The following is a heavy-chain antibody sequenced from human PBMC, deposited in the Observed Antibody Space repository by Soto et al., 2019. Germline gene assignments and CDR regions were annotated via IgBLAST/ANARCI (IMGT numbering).Heavy chain of an antibody. CDR1: GGTFSSYA. J-gene: IGHJ6*02. CDR3: AGAGRDGYKRTETLYYYYGMDV. V-gene: IGHV1-69*12. D-gene: IGHD3-10*01. Sequence: QVQLVQSGAEVKKPGSSVKVSCKASGGTFSSYAISWVRQAPGQGLEWMGGIIPIFGTANYAQKFQGRVTITADESTSTAYMELSSLRSEDTAVYYCAGAGRDGYKRTETLYYYYGMDVWGQGTTVTVSS. CDR2: IIPIFGTA.